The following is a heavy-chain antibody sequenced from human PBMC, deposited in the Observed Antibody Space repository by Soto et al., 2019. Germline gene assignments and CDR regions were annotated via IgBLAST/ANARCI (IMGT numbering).Heavy chain of an antibody. D-gene: IGHD1-7*01. CDR3: ARDDSKNSFDY. Sequence: PGGSLRLSCGASGFTFSGPAMHWVRQAPGKGLEWVAVISYNGDTQHYADSVKGRFTISRDNSKNTLYLQMDSLRAEDTALYYCARDDSKNSFDYWGQGILVTVSS. J-gene: IGHJ4*02. CDR2: ISYNGDTQ. CDR1: GFTFSGPA. V-gene: IGHV3-30-3*01.